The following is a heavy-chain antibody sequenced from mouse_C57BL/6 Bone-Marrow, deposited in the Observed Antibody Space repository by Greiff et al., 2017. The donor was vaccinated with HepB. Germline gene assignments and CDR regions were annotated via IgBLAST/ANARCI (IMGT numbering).Heavy chain of an antibody. V-gene: IGHV1-80*01. J-gene: IGHJ3*01. CDR1: GYAFSSYW. D-gene: IGHD1-1*01. CDR2: IYPGDGDT. CDR3: ARGVTTVPWFAY. Sequence: VQLQQSGAELVKPGASVKISCKASGYAFSSYWMNWVKQRPGKGLEWIGKIYPGDGDTNYNGKFKGKATLTADKSSSTAYMQLSSLTSEDSAVYFCARGVTTVPWFAYWGQGTLVTVSA.